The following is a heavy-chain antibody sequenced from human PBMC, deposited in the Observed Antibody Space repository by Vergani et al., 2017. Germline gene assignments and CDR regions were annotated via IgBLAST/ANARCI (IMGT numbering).Heavy chain of an antibody. J-gene: IGHJ3*02. V-gene: IGHV3-9*01. Sequence: VQLVESGGGVVQPGRSLRLSCAASGFTFSSYAMHWVRQAPGKGLEWVSGISWNSGSIGYADSVKGRFTISRDNAKNSLYLQMNSLRAEDTALYYCAKETIAAAGDVGAFDIWGQGTMVTVSS. CDR3: AKETIAAAGDVGAFDI. CDR1: GFTFSSYA. CDR2: ISWNSGSI. D-gene: IGHD6-13*01.